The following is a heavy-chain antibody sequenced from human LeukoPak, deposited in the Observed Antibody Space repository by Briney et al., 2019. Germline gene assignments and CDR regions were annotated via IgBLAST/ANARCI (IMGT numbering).Heavy chain of an antibody. CDR1: GYTFTSYD. Sequence: PGASVKVSCKASGYTFTSYDINWVRQATGQGLEWMGRMNPNSGNTGYAQKFQGRVTMTRNTSISTAYMELSSLRSEDTAVYYCARAKREVITTTYYFDHWGQGTLVTVSS. D-gene: IGHD3-22*01. CDR3: ARAKREVITTTYYFDH. CDR2: MNPNSGNT. J-gene: IGHJ4*02. V-gene: IGHV1-8*01.